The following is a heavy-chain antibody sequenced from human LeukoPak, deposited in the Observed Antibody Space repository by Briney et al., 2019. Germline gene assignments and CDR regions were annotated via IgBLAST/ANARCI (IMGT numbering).Heavy chain of an antibody. V-gene: IGHV4-59*01. D-gene: IGHD1-26*01. CDR3: ARDREENIDAFDI. CDR2: IYYSGST. J-gene: IGHJ3*02. Sequence: SETLSLTCTVSGGSISRYDGSWLRQPPGKGLEWIGYIYYSGSTNYNPSPKSRVTISVDTSTNQFSLKLSSVTAADTAVYYCARDREENIDAFDIWGQGTMVTVSS. CDR1: GGSISRYD.